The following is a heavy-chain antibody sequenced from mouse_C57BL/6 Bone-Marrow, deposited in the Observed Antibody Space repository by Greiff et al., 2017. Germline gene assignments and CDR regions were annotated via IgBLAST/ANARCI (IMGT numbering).Heavy chain of an antibody. D-gene: IGHD1-1*01. CDR3: ARRITTGGMDY. V-gene: IGHV1-64*01. CDR1: GYTFTSYW. J-gene: IGHJ4*01. Sequence: QVQLLQSGAELVKPGASVKLSCKASGYTFTSYWMHWVKQRPGQGLEWIGMIHPNSGSTNYNEKFKSKATLTVDKSSSTAYMQLSSLTSEDSAVYYCARRITTGGMDYWGQGTSVTVSS. CDR2: IHPNSGST.